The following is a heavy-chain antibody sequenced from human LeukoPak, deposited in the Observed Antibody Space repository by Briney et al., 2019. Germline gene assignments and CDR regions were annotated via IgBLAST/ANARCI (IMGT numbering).Heavy chain of an antibody. Sequence: KPWGSLRLSCAASGFTFSSYSMNWVRQAPGKGLEWVSSISSSSSYIYYADSVKGRFTISRDNAKNSLYLQMNSLRAEDTAVYYCARDLRSSGRAFYWGQGTLVTVSS. J-gene: IGHJ4*02. V-gene: IGHV3-21*01. CDR2: ISSSSSYI. D-gene: IGHD6-19*01. CDR3: ARDLRSSGRAFY. CDR1: GFTFSSYS.